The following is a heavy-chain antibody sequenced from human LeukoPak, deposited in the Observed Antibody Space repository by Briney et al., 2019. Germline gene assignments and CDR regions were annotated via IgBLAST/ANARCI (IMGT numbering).Heavy chain of an antibody. V-gene: IGHV3-48*01. CDR2: ISSSSSTI. CDR1: GFTFSSYS. J-gene: IGHJ4*02. D-gene: IGHD6-13*01. Sequence: GGSLRLSCAASGFTFSSYSMNWVRQAPGKGLEWVSYISSSSSTIYYADSVKGRFTISRDNSKNTLYLQMNSLRAEDTAVYYCAKAPRGYSSSWYYFDYWGQGTLVTVSS. CDR3: AKAPRGYSSSWYYFDY.